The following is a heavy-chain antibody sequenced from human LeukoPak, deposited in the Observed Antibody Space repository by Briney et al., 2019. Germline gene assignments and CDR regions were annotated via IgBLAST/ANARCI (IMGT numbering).Heavy chain of an antibody. CDR2: ISGSGGST. D-gene: IGHD6-19*01. V-gene: IGHV3-23*01. Sequence: GGSLSLSCAASGFTLCSYAMSWVRQAAGKGLEWVSSISGSGGSTYYADSVKGRFTISRDNSKNTLYLQMNSLRAEDTAVYYCAKDGIAVAGAPERWGQGTLVTVSS. CDR1: GFTLCSYA. CDR3: AKDGIAVAGAPER. J-gene: IGHJ4*02.